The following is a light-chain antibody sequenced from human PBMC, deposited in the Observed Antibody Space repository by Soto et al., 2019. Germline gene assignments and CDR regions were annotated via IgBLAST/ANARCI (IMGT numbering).Light chain of an antibody. CDR2: KAS. Sequence: DIQMTQSPSTLSASVGDRVTITCRASQSISTWLAWYQQKPGKAPKLLIYKASSLAGGVPSRFSGRGSGTEFNITISSLQPDDFATYYCQQYNTYPLTFGGGTTVDTK. J-gene: IGKJ4*01. V-gene: IGKV1-5*03. CDR1: QSISTW. CDR3: QQYNTYPLT.